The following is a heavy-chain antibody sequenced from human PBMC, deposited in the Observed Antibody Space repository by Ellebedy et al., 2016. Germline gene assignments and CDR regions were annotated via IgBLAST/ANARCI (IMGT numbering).Heavy chain of an antibody. CDR1: GFTVNNNY. Sequence: GESLKISXAASGFTVNNNYMSWVRQAPGKGLEWVSAISTSGGSTFYADSVRGRFTISRDNSKNTLNLQLNSLRAEDTAVYYCARCRPAYSSGWYVGGHLGGMDVWGQGTTVTVSS. CDR2: ISTSGGST. D-gene: IGHD6-19*01. J-gene: IGHJ6*02. V-gene: IGHV3-23*01. CDR3: ARCRPAYSSGWYVGGHLGGMDV.